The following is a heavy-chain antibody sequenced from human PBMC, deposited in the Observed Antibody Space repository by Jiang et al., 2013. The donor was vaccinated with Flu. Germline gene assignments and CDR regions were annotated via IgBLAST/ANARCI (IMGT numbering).Heavy chain of an antibody. D-gene: IGHD6-13*01. CDR2: ISPSGGST. Sequence: WVRQAPGLGLEWMGIISPSGGSTSYAQKFQDRVTMTRDTSASTAYMELSSLRSEDTAVYYCARGEQQLRKNWFDPWGQGTLVTVSS. J-gene: IGHJ5*02. CDR3: ARGEQQLRKNWFDP. V-gene: IGHV1-46*01.